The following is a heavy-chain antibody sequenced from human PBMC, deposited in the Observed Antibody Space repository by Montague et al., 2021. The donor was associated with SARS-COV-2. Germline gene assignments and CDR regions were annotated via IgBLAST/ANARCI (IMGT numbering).Heavy chain of an antibody. V-gene: IGHV4-4*07. J-gene: IGHJ4*02. D-gene: IGHD6-13*01. CDR3: AREGVAAPGTFDY. Sequence: SETLSLTCTVSGDSISYFYWSWIRQPAGKGLEWIWRVSASGSTNSNPSLTSRVTISVDTSKKQFSLRLSPVTAADTAVYYCAREGVAAPGTFDYWGQGTLVTVSS. CDR1: GDSISYFY. CDR2: VSASGST.